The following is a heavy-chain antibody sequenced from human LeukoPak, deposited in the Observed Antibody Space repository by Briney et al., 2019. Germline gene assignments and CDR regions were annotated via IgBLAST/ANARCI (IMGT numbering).Heavy chain of an antibody. V-gene: IGHV3-21*01. J-gene: IGHJ6*03. D-gene: IGHD3-10*01. CDR1: GFTFSSYS. CDR2: ISSSSSYI. Sequence: GGSLRLSCAASGFTFSSYSINWVRQAPGKGLEWVSSISSSSSYIYYADSVKGRFTISRDNAKNSLYLQMNSLRAEDTAVYYCARRLGGSGSYYLYYYYYYMDVWGKGTTVTVSS. CDR3: ARRLGGSGSYYLYYYYYYMDV.